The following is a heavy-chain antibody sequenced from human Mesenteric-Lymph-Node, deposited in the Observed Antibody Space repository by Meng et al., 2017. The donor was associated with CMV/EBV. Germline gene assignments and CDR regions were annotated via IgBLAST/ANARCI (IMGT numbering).Heavy chain of an antibody. Sequence: SETLSLTCAVSGGSVNIDNWWSWVRQPPGKGLEWIGEIYYSGNTNYNPSLKSRVAISMDKSTNQLSLKLNSVTAADTAVYYCAGTDYDFWSGYFWGQGTLVTVSS. D-gene: IGHD3-3*01. CDR2: IYYSGNT. V-gene: IGHV4/OR15-8*02. CDR3: AGTDYDFWSGYF. J-gene: IGHJ4*02. CDR1: GGSVNIDNW.